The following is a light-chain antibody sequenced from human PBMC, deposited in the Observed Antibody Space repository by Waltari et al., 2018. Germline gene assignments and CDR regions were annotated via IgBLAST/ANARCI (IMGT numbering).Light chain of an antibody. J-gene: IGKJ4*01. CDR1: QRVSNN. Sequence: EIVMTQSPATLSVSPGEGASLPCRASQRVSNNLAWYQQKPGQAPRLLVYGASTRATGIPARFSGSGSGTEFTLTISSLQSEDFALYYCQQYDTWPPLTFGGGTKVEIK. V-gene: IGKV3-15*01. CDR3: QQYDTWPPLT. CDR2: GAS.